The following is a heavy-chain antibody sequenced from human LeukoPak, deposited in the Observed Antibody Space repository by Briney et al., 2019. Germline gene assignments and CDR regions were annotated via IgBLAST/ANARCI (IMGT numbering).Heavy chain of an antibody. CDR2: IYYSGST. V-gene: IGHV4-59*02. D-gene: IGHD3-10*01. CDR3: AREDYYGSGSYYY. Sequence: SETLSLTCTVSGGSVSSYYWSWIRQPPGKGLEWIGYIYYSGSTNYNPSLKSRVTISVDTSKNQFSLKLSSVTAADTAVYYCAREDYYGSGSYYYWGQGTLVTVSS. J-gene: IGHJ4*02. CDR1: GGSVSSYY.